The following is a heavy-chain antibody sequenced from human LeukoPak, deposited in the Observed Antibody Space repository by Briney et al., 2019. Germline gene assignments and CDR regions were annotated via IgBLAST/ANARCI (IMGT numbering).Heavy chain of an antibody. J-gene: IGHJ4*02. CDR3: VRSVLLWFGELPYDY. Sequence: GASVKVSCKASGYTFTDYYMHWVRQAPGQGLEWMGWINPNSGGTNYAQKFQGRVTMTRDTSISTAYMELSRLRSGDTAVYYCVRSVLLWFGELPYDYWGQGTLVTVSS. V-gene: IGHV1-2*02. CDR2: INPNSGGT. D-gene: IGHD3-10*01. CDR1: GYTFTDYY.